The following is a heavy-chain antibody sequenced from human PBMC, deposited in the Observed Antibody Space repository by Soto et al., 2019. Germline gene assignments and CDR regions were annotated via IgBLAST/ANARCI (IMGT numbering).Heavy chain of an antibody. Sequence: GESLKISCKGSGYNFAAYWIAWVRQMPGKALDLMGIIYPSDSDTRYRPSFQGQVTISADKSISSAHLQWSSLRASHTAMHYCARGGVSTRSFDYWGQATPVTVS. CDR1: GYNFAAYW. J-gene: IGHJ4*02. CDR3: ARGGVSTRSFDY. CDR2: IYPSDSDT. V-gene: IGHV5-51*01. D-gene: IGHD3-3*01.